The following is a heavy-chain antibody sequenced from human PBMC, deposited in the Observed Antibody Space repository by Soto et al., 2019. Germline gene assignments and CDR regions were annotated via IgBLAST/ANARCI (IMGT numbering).Heavy chain of an antibody. V-gene: IGHV2-5*02. CDR3: ARRLVSTKSHDY. CDR2: IYGDDTK. D-gene: IGHD5-12*01. J-gene: IGHJ4*02. CDR1: GFSLSTSGVG. Sequence: ESGPTLVNPTQTLTLTCTFSGFSLSTSGVGVGWIRQPPGKALEWLALIYGDDTKHYTPSLRSRLTITKDASKNQVVLTMTNMDPVDTATYYCARRLVSTKSHDYWGQGTLVTVSS.